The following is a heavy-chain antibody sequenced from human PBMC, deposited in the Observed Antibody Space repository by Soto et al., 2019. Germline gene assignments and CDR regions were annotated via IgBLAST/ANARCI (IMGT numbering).Heavy chain of an antibody. V-gene: IGHV3-23*01. CDR3: AKDPLGYSSSWDDDFDI. J-gene: IGHJ3*02. Sequence: PGGSLRLSCAASGFTFSNYAMSWVRQAPGKGLEWVSTISGSGGSIYYADSVKGRFTISRDNSKNTLYLQMNSLRADDTAVYYCAKDPLGYSSSWDDDFDIWGQGTMVTVSS. CDR2: ISGSGGSI. D-gene: IGHD6-13*01. CDR1: GFTFSNYA.